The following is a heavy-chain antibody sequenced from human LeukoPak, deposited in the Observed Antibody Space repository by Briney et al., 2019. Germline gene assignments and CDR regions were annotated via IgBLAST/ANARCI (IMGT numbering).Heavy chain of an antibody. D-gene: IGHD2-15*01. CDR2: TSTTSRYI. J-gene: IGHJ6*04. CDR1: GFTFINHC. CDR3: ARVSRYCSGGSCYDYYHYGMDV. V-gene: IGHV3-21*01. Sequence: KPGGSLRLSCAASGFTFINHCMSWVRQAPGKGLEWVSSTSTTSRYIYYADSVKGRFTISRNNAENSLYLQMDSLRAEDTAVYYCARVSRYCSGGSCYDYYHYGMDVRGKGTTVTVSS.